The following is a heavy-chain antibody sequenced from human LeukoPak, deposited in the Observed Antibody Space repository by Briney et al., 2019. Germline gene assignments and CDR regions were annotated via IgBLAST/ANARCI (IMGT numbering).Heavy chain of an antibody. CDR2: IIPIFGTA. CDR3: ARGPSGSIAAAGISYYGMDV. CDR1: GGTFSSYA. V-gene: IGHV1-69*13. J-gene: IGHJ6*02. Sequence: SVKVSCKASGGTFSSYAISWVRQAPGQGLEWMGGIIPIFGTANYAQKFQGRVTITADESTSTAYMELSSLRSEDTAVYYCARGPSGSIAAAGISYYGMDVWGQGTTVTVSS. D-gene: IGHD6-13*01.